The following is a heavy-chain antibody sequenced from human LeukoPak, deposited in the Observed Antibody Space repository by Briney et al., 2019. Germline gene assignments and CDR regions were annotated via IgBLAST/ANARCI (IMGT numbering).Heavy chain of an antibody. CDR2: MNPDSGNT. Sequence: ASVKVSCKASGNTFTIYDINWVRQATGQGLGWVGWMNPDSGNTGYAQKFQGRVTMTRNTSISTAYMELRSLRSEDTAVYYCASGLRNNWFDPLGPGNPGHRLL. CDR1: GNTFTIYD. V-gene: IGHV1-8*01. J-gene: IGHJ5*02. CDR3: ASGLRNNWFDP. D-gene: IGHD3-16*01.